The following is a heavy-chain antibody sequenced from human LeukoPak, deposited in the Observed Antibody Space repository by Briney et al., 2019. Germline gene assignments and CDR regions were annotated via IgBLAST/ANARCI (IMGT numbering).Heavy chain of an antibody. Sequence: GESLKISCNGSGYXFTSYWICWVRQMPGKGLEWMGIIYPGDSDTRYSPSFQGQVTISADKSISTAYLQWSSLKASDTAMYYCARLVVVPAAMDYWGQGTLLTVSS. V-gene: IGHV5-51*01. CDR3: ARLVVVPAAMDY. CDR1: GYXFTSYW. CDR2: IYPGDSDT. J-gene: IGHJ4*02. D-gene: IGHD2-2*01.